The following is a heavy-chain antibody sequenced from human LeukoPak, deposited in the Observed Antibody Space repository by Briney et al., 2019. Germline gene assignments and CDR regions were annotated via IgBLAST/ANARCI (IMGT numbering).Heavy chain of an antibody. D-gene: IGHD2-2*01. Sequence: PGGSLRLSCAASGFTFSSYSMNWVRQAPGKGPEWVAFIRYDGSNKYYADSVKGRFTISRDNSKNTLYLQMNSLRAEDTAVYYCASEQYCSSTSCYEFDYWGQGTLVTVSS. V-gene: IGHV3-30*02. CDR2: IRYDGSNK. J-gene: IGHJ4*02. CDR1: GFTFSSYS. CDR3: ASEQYCSSTSCYEFDY.